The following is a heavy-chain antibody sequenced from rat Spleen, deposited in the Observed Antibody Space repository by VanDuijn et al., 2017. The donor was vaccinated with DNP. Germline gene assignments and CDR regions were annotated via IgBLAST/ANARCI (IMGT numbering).Heavy chain of an antibody. CDR3: ARWSRYFDY. J-gene: IGHJ2*01. CDR1: VYSITSNF. Sequence: EVQLQESGPGLVRPSQSLSLTCSVTVYSITSNFWGWIRKFPGNKMEYIGHISYSGSTNYNPSLKSRFSITRDTSKNQFFLQLNSVTTEDTATYYCARWSRYFDYWGQGVMVTVSS. V-gene: IGHV3-1*01. CDR2: ISYSGST.